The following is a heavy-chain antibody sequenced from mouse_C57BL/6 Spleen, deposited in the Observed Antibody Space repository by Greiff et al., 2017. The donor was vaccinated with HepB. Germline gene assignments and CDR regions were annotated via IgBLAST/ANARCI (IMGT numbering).Heavy chain of an antibody. V-gene: IGHV5-6*01. CDR3: ARHEDYDGFAY. CDR1: GFTFSSYG. J-gene: IGHJ3*01. Sequence: EVNVVESGGDLVKPGGSLKLSCAASGFTFSSYGMSWVRQTPDKRLEWVATISSGGSYTYYPDSVKGRFTISRDNAKNTLYLQMSSLKSEDTAMYYCARHEDYDGFAYWGQGTLVTVSA. CDR2: ISSGGSYT. D-gene: IGHD2-4*01.